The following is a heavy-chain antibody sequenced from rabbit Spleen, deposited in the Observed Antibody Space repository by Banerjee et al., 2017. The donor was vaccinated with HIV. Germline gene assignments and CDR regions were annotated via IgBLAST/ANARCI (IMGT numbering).Heavy chain of an antibody. J-gene: IGHJ4*01. D-gene: IGHD5-1*01. Sequence: QEQLEESGGDLVKPGASLTLTCTASGFSFSNSDYMCWVRQAPGKGLEWISCIAGSSSGFTYSATWAKGRFTCSKTSSTTVTLQMTSLTVADTATYFCARGGEGGYGYLDLWGPGTLVTVS. CDR1: GFSFSNSDY. V-gene: IGHV1S45*01. CDR2: IAGSSSGFT. CDR3: ARGGEGGYGYLDL.